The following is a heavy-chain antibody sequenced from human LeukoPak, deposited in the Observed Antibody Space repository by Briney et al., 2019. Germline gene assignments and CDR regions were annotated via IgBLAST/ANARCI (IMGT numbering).Heavy chain of an antibody. CDR1: GFTFDDYG. CDR3: ARDQRAVAGQVHWFDP. Sequence: GGSLRLSCAASGFTFDDYGMSWVRQAPGKGLEWVSGINWNGGSTGYADSVKGRFTISRDNAKNSLYLQMNSLRAEDTALYYCARDQRAVAGQVHWFDPWGQGTLVTVSS. J-gene: IGHJ5*02. V-gene: IGHV3-20*04. D-gene: IGHD6-19*01. CDR2: INWNGGST.